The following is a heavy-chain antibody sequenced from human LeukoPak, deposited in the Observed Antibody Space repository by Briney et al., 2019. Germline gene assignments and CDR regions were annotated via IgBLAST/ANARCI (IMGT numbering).Heavy chain of an antibody. CDR3: ARGLGYCSSTSCWGDYYGMDV. CDR1: GGSFSGYY. Sequence: SETLSLTCAVYGGSFSGYYWSWIRQPPGKGLEWIGRIYTSGSTNYNPSLKSRVTMSVDTSKNQFSLKLSSVTAADTAVYYCARGLGYCSSTSCWGDYYGMDVWGQGTTVTVSS. V-gene: IGHV4-59*10. J-gene: IGHJ6*02. D-gene: IGHD2-2*01. CDR2: IYTSGST.